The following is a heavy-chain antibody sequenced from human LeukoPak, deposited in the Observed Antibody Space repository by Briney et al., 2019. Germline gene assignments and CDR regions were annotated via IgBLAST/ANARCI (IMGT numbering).Heavy chain of an antibody. J-gene: IGHJ4*02. CDR1: GYTFTGYY. V-gene: IGHV1-2*02. D-gene: IGHD6-13*01. Sequence: VASVKVSCEASGYTFTGYYMHWVRQAPGQGLEWMGCINPNSGGTNYAQKFQGRVTMTRDTSISTAYMELSRLRSDDTAVYYCARCDSSSWGRSRYYFDYWGQGTLVTVSS. CDR2: INPNSGGT. CDR3: ARCDSSSWGRSRYYFDY.